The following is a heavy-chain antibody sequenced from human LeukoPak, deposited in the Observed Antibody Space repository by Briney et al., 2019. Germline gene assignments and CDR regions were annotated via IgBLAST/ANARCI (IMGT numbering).Heavy chain of an antibody. J-gene: IGHJ4*02. CDR2: IKSKTDGGTT. CDR3: TTVTYYDSSGEL. D-gene: IGHD3-22*01. Sequence: WIRQPPGKGLEWVGRIKSKTDGGTTDYAAPVKGRFTISRDDSKNTLYLQMNSLKTEDTAVYYCTTVTYYDSSGELWGQGTLVTVSS. V-gene: IGHV3-15*01.